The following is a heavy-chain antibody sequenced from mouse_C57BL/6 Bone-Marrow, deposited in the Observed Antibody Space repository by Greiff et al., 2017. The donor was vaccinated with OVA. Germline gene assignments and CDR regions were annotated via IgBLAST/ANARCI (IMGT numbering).Heavy chain of an antibody. Sequence: VHVKQSGAELVKPGASVKLSCTASGFNITDYYMHWVKQRPEQGLEWIGRIDPEDGDTNYAPKFQGKATITADPSSNTAYLQLSSLTSEDTAVYYCAREVALYYWGQGTTLTVSS. V-gene: IGHV14-2*01. J-gene: IGHJ2*01. CDR2: IDPEDGDT. CDR1: GFNITDYY. CDR3: AREVALYY.